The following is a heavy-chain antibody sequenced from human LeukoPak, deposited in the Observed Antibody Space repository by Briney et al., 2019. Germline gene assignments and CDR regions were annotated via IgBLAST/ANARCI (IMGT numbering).Heavy chain of an antibody. Sequence: QAGGSLRLSCAASRFIFTNYWIHWVRQAPGKGLVWVSHVNNDGSATSYADSVKGRFTISRDSAKNTVHLHMNSLRVEDTAVYYCTSFFETNWGQGTLVTVSS. CDR2: VNNDGSAT. CDR1: RFIFTNYW. V-gene: IGHV3-74*01. J-gene: IGHJ4*02. D-gene: IGHD2/OR15-2a*01. CDR3: TSFFETN.